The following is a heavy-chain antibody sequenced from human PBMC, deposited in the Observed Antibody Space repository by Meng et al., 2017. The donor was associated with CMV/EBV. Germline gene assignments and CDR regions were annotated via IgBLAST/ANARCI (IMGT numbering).Heavy chain of an antibody. Sequence: GGSLRLSCAASGFTFSSYAMHWVRQAPGKGLEWLAVISYDGSNKYYADSVKGRFTISRDNSKNTLYLQMNSLRAEDTAVYYCARDGYSSSWYGPGYYYYYYGMDVWGQGTTVTVSS. J-gene: IGHJ6*02. V-gene: IGHV3-30-3*01. CDR1: GFTFSSYA. CDR2: ISYDGSNK. CDR3: ARDGYSSSWYGPGYYYYYYGMDV. D-gene: IGHD6-13*01.